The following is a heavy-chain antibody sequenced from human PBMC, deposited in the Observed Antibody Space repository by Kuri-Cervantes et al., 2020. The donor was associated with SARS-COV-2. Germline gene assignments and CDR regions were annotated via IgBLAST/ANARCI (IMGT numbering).Heavy chain of an antibody. D-gene: IGHD1-1*01. V-gene: IGHV3-23*01. Sequence: GGSLRLSCAASGFTVSSNYMSWVRQAPGKGLQWVSGLSGSGGNKYYADSVKGRFTVSSDSSKNTLYLQMNNLRADDTALYYCVKGVNSGRFDHWGQGTQVTVSS. J-gene: IGHJ4*02. CDR2: LSGSGGNK. CDR3: VKGVNSGRFDH. CDR1: GFTVSSNY.